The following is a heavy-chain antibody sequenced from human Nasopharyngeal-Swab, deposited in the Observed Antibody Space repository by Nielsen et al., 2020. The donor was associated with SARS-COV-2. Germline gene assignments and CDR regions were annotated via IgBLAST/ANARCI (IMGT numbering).Heavy chain of an antibody. CDR1: GGSVSSGSYY. J-gene: IGHJ3*02. D-gene: IGHD2-2*01. V-gene: IGHV4-61*01. CDR3: ARGRQYQLLFIFVEDAFDI. Sequence: SKTLSLTCTVSGGSVSSGSYYRSWIRQPPGKGLEWIGYIYYSGSTNYNPSLKSRVTISVDTSKNQFSLKLSSVTAADTAVYYCARGRQYQLLFIFVEDAFDIWGQGTMVTVSS. CDR2: IYYSGST.